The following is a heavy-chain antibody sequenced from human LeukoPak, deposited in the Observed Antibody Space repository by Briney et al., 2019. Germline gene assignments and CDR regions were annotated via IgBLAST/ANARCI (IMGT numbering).Heavy chain of an antibody. CDR3: AKDMGRGSGWYVSYYYYYMDV. CDR1: GFTFSSYG. J-gene: IGHJ6*03. D-gene: IGHD6-19*01. Sequence: GGSLRLSCAASGFTFSSYGMSWVRQAPGKGLEWVSAISGSGGSTYYADSVKGRFTISRDNSKNTLYLQMNSLRAEDTAVYYCAKDMGRGSGWYVSYYYYYMDVWGKGTTVTISS. CDR2: ISGSGGST. V-gene: IGHV3-23*01.